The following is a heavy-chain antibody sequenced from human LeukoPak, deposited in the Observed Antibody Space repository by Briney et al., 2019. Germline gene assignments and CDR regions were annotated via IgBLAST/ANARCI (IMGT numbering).Heavy chain of an antibody. Sequence: GSLRLSCAASGFTFSSSWMSWVRQSPGKGLEWIGEINHSGSTNYNPSLKSRVTISEDTSKNQFSLKLSSVTAADTAVYYCARGVTYYYDNSGYVPYYFAHWGQGTLVIVSS. CDR2: INHSGST. CDR3: ARGVTYYYDNSGYVPYYFAH. J-gene: IGHJ4*02. V-gene: IGHV4-34*01. D-gene: IGHD3-22*01. CDR1: GFTFSSSW.